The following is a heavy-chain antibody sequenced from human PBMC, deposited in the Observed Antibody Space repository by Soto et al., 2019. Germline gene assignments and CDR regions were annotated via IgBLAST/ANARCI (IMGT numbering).Heavy chain of an antibody. D-gene: IGHD3-9*01. CDR1: GFSLSSTGVG. CDR3: AHSDFEWLEAFHY. V-gene: IGHV2-5*02. Sequence: QITLQESGPMLVKPSQTLTLTCTFSGFSLSSTGVGVGWFRQPPGKALEWLAIIYWDDEKRYSPSLRSRLTITKDTSNDQVVLTVPNMDPLDTARYYCAHSDFEWLEAFHYWGQGALVTVSS. J-gene: IGHJ4*02. CDR2: IYWDDEK.